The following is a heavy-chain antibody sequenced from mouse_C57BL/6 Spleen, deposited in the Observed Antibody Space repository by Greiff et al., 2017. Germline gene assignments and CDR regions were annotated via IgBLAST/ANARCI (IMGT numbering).Heavy chain of an antibody. CDR2: IYPSDSET. Sequence: QVQLQQPGAELVRPGSSVKLSCKASGYTFTSYWMDWVKQRPGQGLEWIGNIYPSDSETHYNQKFKDKATLTVDKSSSTAYMQLSSLTSEDSAVYYCAREGERYYFDSWGQGTTLTVSS. J-gene: IGHJ2*01. CDR3: AREGERYYFDS. CDR1: GYTFTSYW. V-gene: IGHV1-61*01.